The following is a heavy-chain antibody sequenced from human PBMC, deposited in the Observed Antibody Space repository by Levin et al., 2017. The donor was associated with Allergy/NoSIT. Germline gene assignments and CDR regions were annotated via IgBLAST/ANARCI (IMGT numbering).Heavy chain of an antibody. V-gene: IGHV3-30*04. CDR2: ISYDGSNK. D-gene: IGHD3-22*01. J-gene: IGHJ6*02. CDR3: ARGVTSSASYYDYYYGMDV. Sequence: GESLKISCAASGFTFITYTMHWVRQAPGKGLEWVAVISYDGSNKYYTDSVKGRFTISRDNSNNTLYLQVNSLRADDTAVYYCARGVTSSASYYDYYYGMDVWGQGTTVTVSS. CDR1: GFTFITYT.